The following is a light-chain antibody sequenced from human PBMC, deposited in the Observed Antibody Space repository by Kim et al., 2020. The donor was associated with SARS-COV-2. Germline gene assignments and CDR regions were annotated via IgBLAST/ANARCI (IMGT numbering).Light chain of an antibody. V-gene: IGKV1-39*01. CDR3: HKSNSTFLT. J-gene: IGKJ4*01. Sequence: DIQMTQSPSSLSASVGDRVTITCRASQSISSYLNWYQQKPGKAPKLLIYAASTLQSGVPSRFSGSGSGTDFTLTISSLQPEDFANYYCHKSNSTFLTFCGGTKVDIK. CDR1: QSISSY. CDR2: AAS.